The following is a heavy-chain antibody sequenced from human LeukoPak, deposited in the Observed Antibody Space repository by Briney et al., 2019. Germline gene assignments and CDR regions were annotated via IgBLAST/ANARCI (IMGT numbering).Heavy chain of an antibody. CDR3: VKGPQVGDGYHPDY. J-gene: IGHJ4*02. V-gene: IGHV3-23*05. D-gene: IGHD5-18*01. Sequence: GGSLRLSCAASGFSLGEYAMSWVRQAPGKGPEWVSAISGSSTYYSDSVKGRSTISRDTSKTTVYLQMNVLREDDTALYYCVKGPQVGDGYHPDYWGQGTLVTVS. CDR1: GFSLGEYA. CDR2: ISGSST.